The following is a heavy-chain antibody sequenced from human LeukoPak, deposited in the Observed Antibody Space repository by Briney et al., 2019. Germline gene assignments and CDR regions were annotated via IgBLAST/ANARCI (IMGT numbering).Heavy chain of an antibody. D-gene: IGHD5-12*01. Sequence: SETLSLTCTVSGGSISSYYWSWIRQPPGKGLEWIGYIYYSGSTNYTPSLKSRVTISVDTSKNQFSLKLSSVTAADTAVYYCAREGDSGYDTFDYWGQGTLVTVSS. CDR3: AREGDSGYDTFDY. J-gene: IGHJ4*02. CDR1: GGSISSYY. CDR2: IYYSGST. V-gene: IGHV4-59*01.